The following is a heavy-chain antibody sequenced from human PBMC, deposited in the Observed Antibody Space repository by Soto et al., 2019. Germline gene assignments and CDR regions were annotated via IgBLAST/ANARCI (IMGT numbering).Heavy chain of an antibody. CDR2: IYPDDSET. D-gene: IGHD4-17*01. J-gene: IGHJ4*02. V-gene: IGHV5-51*01. CDR3: ARSYGGATHFTY. CDR1: GYNFPTYW. Sequence: EVQMVQSGAEVRKPGESLNISCQGSGYNFPTYWTGWVRQLPGKGLEWMGIIYPDDSETKYSPSFRGLVTISADKSASTAYLQWSSLKASDTALYYCARSYGGATHFTYWCQGTLVTVSS.